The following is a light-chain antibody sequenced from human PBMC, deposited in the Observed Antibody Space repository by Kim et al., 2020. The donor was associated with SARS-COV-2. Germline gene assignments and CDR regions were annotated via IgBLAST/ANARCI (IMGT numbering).Light chain of an antibody. V-gene: IGKV1-39*01. Sequence: DIQMTQSPSSLAASVGDRVTITCRASQSINAYLNWYQQKPGKAPKLLIYAASTLQSGVPSRFSGSGSGTDFTLTINSLQTEDFATYYCQQSHTAPLLTFGVGTKVDIK. CDR2: AAS. CDR1: QSINAY. CDR3: QQSHTAPLLT. J-gene: IGKJ4*01.